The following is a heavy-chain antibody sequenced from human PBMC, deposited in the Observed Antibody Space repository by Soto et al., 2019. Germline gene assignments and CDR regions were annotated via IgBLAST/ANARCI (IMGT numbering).Heavy chain of an antibody. CDR3: ARIAPPHYYFDQ. CDR1: GFTFTAYG. J-gene: IGHJ4*02. V-gene: IGHV1-18*01. Sequence: QVQLVQSGTEVKKPGASVKVSCKASGFTFTAYGISWVRQAPGQGLEWMGWISSYSGNTNYAQKLQGRVTVTTDTSTSTAYMEPRSLTSDDTAVYFCARIAPPHYYFDQWGQGTLVTVSS. CDR2: ISSYSGNT.